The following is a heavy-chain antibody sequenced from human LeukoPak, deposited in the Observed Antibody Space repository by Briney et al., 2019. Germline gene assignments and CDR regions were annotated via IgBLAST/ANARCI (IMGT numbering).Heavy chain of an antibody. V-gene: IGHV4-34*01. J-gene: IGHJ5*02. Sequence: GSLRLSCAASGFTFSSHALSWIRQPPGKGLEWIGDINRSGRAVYNTSLKSRVIISVDTSKNQFSLKVNSVTAADTAVYYCARHKIVITMLGVHRWFDPWGQGTLVAVSS. CDR3: ARHKIVITMLGVHRWFDP. CDR1: GFTFSSHA. D-gene: IGHD3-3*01. CDR2: INRSGRA.